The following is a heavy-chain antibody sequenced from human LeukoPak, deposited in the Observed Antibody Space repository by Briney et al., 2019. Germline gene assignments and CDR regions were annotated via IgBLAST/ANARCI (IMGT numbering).Heavy chain of an antibody. CDR2: INPSGGST. CDR1: GYTFTSYY. D-gene: IGHD3/OR15-3a*01. J-gene: IGHJ4*02. Sequence: ASVKVSCKASGYTFTSYYMHWVRQAPGQALEWMGIINPSGGSTSYAQKFQGRVTMTRDTSTSTVYMELSSLRSEDTAVYYCARAPWTGYYQDWGQGTLVTVSS. V-gene: IGHV1-46*01. CDR3: ARAPWTGYYQD.